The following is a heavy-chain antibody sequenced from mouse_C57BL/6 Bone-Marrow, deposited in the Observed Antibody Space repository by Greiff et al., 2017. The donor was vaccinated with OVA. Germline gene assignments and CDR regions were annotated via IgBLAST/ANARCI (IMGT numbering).Heavy chain of an antibody. CDR3: AREYYYGSSYQAWFAY. CDR1: GYTFTSYW. V-gene: IGHV1-64*01. J-gene: IGHJ3*01. CDR2: IHPNSGST. Sequence: QVQLQQPGAELVKPGASVQLSCKASGYTFTSYWMHWVKQRPGQGLEWIGMIHPNSGSTNYNEKFKSKATLTVDKSSSTAYMQLSSLTSEDSAVYYCAREYYYGSSYQAWFAYWGQGTLVTVSA. D-gene: IGHD1-1*01.